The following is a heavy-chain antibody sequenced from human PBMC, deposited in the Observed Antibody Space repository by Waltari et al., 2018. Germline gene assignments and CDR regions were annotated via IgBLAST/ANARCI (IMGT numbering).Heavy chain of an antibody. Sequence: LPLVESGGGVGRPCKSRNRAYAAAGFPLSSYCMHWVRQAPGKGLERVAVVWSDGNEKYYGDSVKGRFTISRDNSKNIVYLQMNSLRAEDTAVYFCAKEQEAFDIWGQGTVVTVS. J-gene: IGHJ3*02. CDR1: GFPLSSYC. CDR2: VWSDGNEK. V-gene: IGHV3-33*06. CDR3: AKEQEAFDI.